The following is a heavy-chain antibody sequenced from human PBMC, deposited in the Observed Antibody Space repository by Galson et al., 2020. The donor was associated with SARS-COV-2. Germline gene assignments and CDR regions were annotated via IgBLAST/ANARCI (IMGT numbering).Heavy chain of an antibody. Sequence: ALETLSLTCTVSGGSISSGGYYWSWIRQHPGKGLEWIGYIYYSGSTYYNPSLKSRVTISVDTSKNQFSLKLSSVTAADTAVYYCARVGYGDKNFDYWGQGTLVTVSS. D-gene: IGHD4-17*01. CDR1: GGSISSGGYY. J-gene: IGHJ4*02. V-gene: IGHV4-31*03. CDR3: ARVGYGDKNFDY. CDR2: IYYSGST.